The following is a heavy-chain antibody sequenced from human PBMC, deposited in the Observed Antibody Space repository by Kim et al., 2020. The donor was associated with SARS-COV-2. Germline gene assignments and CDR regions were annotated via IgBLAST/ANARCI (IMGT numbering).Heavy chain of an antibody. CDR3: ARGDDDYSGFSPNHDAFDI. CDR1: GGSFSGYY. Sequence: SETLSLTCAVYGGSFSGYYWSWIRQPPGKGLEWIGEINHSGSTNYNPSLKSRVTISVDTSKNQFSLKLTSVTAADTAVYYCARGDDDYSGFSPNHDAFDIWGQGTMVTVSS. CDR2: INHSGST. J-gene: IGHJ3*02. V-gene: IGHV4-34*01. D-gene: IGHD1-26*01.